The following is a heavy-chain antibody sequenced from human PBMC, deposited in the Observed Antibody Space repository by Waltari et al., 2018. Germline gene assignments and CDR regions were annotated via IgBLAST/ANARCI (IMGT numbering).Heavy chain of an antibody. D-gene: IGHD5-12*01. Sequence: QVQLVQSGSEVKKPGASVKVSCTASGNTFSGYFFHWVRQAPGQGLEWMRCIDANSGCTIYAQHFQGRVTLTRDTSITTAYMDLSSLTSADTAIYYCARDPPRSFGGYDSWCQGTLVTVSS. J-gene: IGHJ4*02. CDR2: IDANSGCT. CDR1: GNTFSGYF. V-gene: IGHV1-2*02. CDR3: ARDPPRSFGGYDS.